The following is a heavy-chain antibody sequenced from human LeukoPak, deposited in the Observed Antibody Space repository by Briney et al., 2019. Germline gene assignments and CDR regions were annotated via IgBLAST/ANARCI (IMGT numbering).Heavy chain of an antibody. V-gene: IGHV4-59*01. CDR2: IYYTGST. CDR1: GGSISGYY. Sequence: SVTLSLTCSVSGGSISGYYWSWIRQPPGKGLEWIGYIYYTGSTNYNPSLKSRVSISVDTSKNQFSLNVSSVTAADTAVYYCARGSSRLSGYSSSWGQGTLVTVSS. D-gene: IGHD5-18*01. CDR3: ARGSSRLSGYSSS. J-gene: IGHJ4*02.